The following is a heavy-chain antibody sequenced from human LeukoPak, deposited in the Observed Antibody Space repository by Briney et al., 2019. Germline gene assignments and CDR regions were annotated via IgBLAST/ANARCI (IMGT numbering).Heavy chain of an antibody. CDR1: GFTFSSYS. Sequence: GGSLRLSYAASGFTFSSYSMNWVRQAPGKGLEWVSSISSSSSYIYYADSVKGRFTISRDNAKNSLYLQMNSLRAEDTAVYYCAREIEYCSGGSCYPGGYFDYWGQGTLVTVSS. CDR2: ISSSSSYI. CDR3: AREIEYCSGGSCYPGGYFDY. D-gene: IGHD2-15*01. J-gene: IGHJ4*02. V-gene: IGHV3-21*01.